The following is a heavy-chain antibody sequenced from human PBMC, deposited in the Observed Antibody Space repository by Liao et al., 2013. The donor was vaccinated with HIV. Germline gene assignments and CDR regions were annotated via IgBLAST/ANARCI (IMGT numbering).Heavy chain of an antibody. D-gene: IGHD6-6*01. CDR2: IYTSGST. CDR1: GGSISSGDYY. CDR3: ARAPGVSSRFDY. J-gene: IGHJ4*02. V-gene: IGHV4-61*02. Sequence: QVQLQESGPGLVKPSQTLSLTCTVSGGSISSGDYYWSWIRQPAGKGLEWIGRIYTSGSTNYNPSLKSRVTISVDTSKNQFSLKLSSVTAADTAVYYCARAPGVSSRFDYWGQGTLVTVSS.